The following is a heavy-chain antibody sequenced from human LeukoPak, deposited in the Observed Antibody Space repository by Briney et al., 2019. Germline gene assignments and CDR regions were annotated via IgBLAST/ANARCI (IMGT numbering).Heavy chain of an antibody. CDR2: IWYDGSNK. D-gene: IGHD6-13*01. Sequence: GGSLRLSCAASGLSFSHAWMTWVRQAPGKGLEWVAVIWYDGSNKYYADSVKGRFTISRDNSKNTLYLQMNSLRAEDTAVYYCARATRRRQQLVLGVPDYWGQGTLVTVSS. V-gene: IGHV3-33*08. CDR3: ARATRRRQQLVLGVPDY. CDR1: GLSFSHAW. J-gene: IGHJ4*02.